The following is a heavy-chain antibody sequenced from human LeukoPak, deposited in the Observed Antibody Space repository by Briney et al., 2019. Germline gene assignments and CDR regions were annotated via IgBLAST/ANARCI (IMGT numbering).Heavy chain of an antibody. CDR3: ATSKSMGATTEYFQH. J-gene: IGHJ1*01. D-gene: IGHD1-26*01. CDR1: GYTLTELS. V-gene: IGHV1-24*01. Sequence: ASVKVSCKVSGYTLTELSMHWVRQAPGKGLEWMGGFDPEDGETIYAQKSQGRVTMTEDTSTDTAYMELSSLRSEDTAVYYCATSKSMGATTEYFQHWGQGTLVTVSS. CDR2: FDPEDGET.